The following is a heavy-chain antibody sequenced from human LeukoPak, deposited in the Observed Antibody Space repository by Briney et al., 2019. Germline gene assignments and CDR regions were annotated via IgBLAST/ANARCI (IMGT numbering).Heavy chain of an antibody. V-gene: IGHV1-2*02. CDR3: ARELIMTTVTRDC. D-gene: IGHD4-17*01. Sequence: ASVKVSCKASGYTFTGYYMHWVRQAPGQGLEWMGWINPNSGGTNYAQKFQGRVTMTRDTSISTAYMELSRLRSDDTAVYYCARELIMTTVTRDCWGQGTLVTVSS. CDR2: INPNSGGT. CDR1: GYTFTGYY. J-gene: IGHJ4*02.